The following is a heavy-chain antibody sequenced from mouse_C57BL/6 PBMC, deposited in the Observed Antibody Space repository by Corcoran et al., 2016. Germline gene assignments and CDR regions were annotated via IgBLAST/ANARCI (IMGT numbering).Heavy chain of an antibody. D-gene: IGHD1-1*01. V-gene: IGHV9-3*01. Sequence: QIQLVQSGPELKKPGETVKISCKASGYTFTTYGMSWVKQAPGKGLKWMGWINTYSGVPTYADDFKGRFAFSLETSASTAYLQINNLKNEDTATYFCARAQFYYGSRRLDYYAMDYWGQGTSVTVSS. J-gene: IGHJ4*01. CDR1: GYTFTTYG. CDR2: INTYSGVP. CDR3: ARAQFYYGSRRLDYYAMDY.